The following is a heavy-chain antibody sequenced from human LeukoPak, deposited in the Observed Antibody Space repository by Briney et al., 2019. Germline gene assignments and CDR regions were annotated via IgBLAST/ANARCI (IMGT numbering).Heavy chain of an antibody. CDR2: FDPEDGET. V-gene: IGHV1-24*01. D-gene: IGHD2-15*01. J-gene: IGHJ6*02. Sequence: ASVTVSCKVSGYTLTELSMHWVRQAPGKGLEWMGGFDPEDGETIYAQKFQGRVTMTEDTSTDTAYMELSSLRSEDTAVYYCATAIYCSGGSCYPDYYYYGMDVWGQGTTVTVSS. CDR3: ATAIYCSGGSCYPDYYYYGMDV. CDR1: GYTLTELS.